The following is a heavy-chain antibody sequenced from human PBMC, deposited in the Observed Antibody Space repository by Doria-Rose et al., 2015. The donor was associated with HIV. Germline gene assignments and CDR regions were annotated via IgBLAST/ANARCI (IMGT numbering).Heavy chain of an antibody. CDR1: GYTFSTDV. CDR3: ARDVGRMDV. J-gene: IGHJ6*02. V-gene: IGHV1-18*01. D-gene: IGHD3-10*01. CDR2: ISAYNGNT. Sequence: QSGAEVKKPGASVKVSCRASGYTFSTDVSSWVRQVPGQGLEWMGWISAYNGNTDYAQKLQGRVTMTTDTSTSTAYMELRSLRSDDTAVYYCARDVGRMDVWGQGTTVTVSS.